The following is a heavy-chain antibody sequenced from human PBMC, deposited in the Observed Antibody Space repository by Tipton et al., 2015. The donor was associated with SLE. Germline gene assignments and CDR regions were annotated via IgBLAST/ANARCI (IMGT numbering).Heavy chain of an antibody. CDR2: IYTSGST. CDR3: ARDHSGYYQLTRYFDL. D-gene: IGHD3-22*01. V-gene: IGHV4-61*09. Sequence: TLSLTCTVSGGSISSSSYYWGWIRQPAGKGLEWIGYIYTSGSTNYNPSLKSRVTISVDTSKNQFSLKLSSVTAADTAVYYCARDHSGYYQLTRYFDLWGRGTLVTVSS. J-gene: IGHJ2*01. CDR1: GGSISSSSYY.